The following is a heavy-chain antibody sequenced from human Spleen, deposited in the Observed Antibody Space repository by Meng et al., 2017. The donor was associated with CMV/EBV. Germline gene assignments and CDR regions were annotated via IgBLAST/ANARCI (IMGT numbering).Heavy chain of an antibody. Sequence: GGSLKISCAASGFTFSSYSMNWIRQAPGKGLEFVSSISSSSRYKHYADSVKGRFTISRDNAENSLFLQMNSLRAEDTAVYYCARRRGNGYSEFWGQGILVTVSS. V-gene: IGHV3-21*01. D-gene: IGHD2-15*01. CDR1: GFTFSSYS. CDR2: ISSSSRYK. J-gene: IGHJ4*02. CDR3: ARRRGNGYSEF.